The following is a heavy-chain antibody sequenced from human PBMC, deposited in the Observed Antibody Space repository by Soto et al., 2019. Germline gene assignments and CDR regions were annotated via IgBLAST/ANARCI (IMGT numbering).Heavy chain of an antibody. V-gene: IGHV4-31*03. CDR1: GASVSSGGYY. Sequence: QVQLQESGPGLVKPSQTLSLTCNVSGASVSSGGYYWSWIRQHPGKGLEWIGHIHDSGSTYYNPSLKSRVIISVDTSKNQFSLQLSSVTAADTAVYYCATRVYESSGYYYLLYWGQGTLVTVSS. CDR2: IHDSGST. J-gene: IGHJ4*02. D-gene: IGHD3-22*01. CDR3: ATRVYESSGYYYLLY.